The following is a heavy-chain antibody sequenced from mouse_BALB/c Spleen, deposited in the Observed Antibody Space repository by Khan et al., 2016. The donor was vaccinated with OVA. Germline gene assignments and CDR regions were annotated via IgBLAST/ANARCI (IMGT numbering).Heavy chain of an antibody. D-gene: IGHD2-1*01. Sequence: QAQLKQSGADLVKPGASVKLSCKTSGYTFTNYWIQWVKQRPGQGLGWIGEIFPGTGTTYYNENFKAKATLTIDTSSSTAYMQLSSLTSEDSAVYFCARCYFGNYEFAYWGQGTLVTVAA. CDR3: ARCYFGNYEFAY. V-gene: IGHV1S132*01. CDR2: IFPGTGTT. J-gene: IGHJ3*01. CDR1: GYTFTNYW.